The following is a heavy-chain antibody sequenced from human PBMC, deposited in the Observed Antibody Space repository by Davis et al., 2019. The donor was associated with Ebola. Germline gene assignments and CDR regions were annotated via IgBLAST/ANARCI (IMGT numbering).Heavy chain of an antibody. D-gene: IGHD5-18*01. Sequence: ASVTVSCKASGYTFTSYHMHWVRQPPGQGLEWMGIINPSGGSTSYAQKFQGRVTMTRDTSTRTVYMELSSLRSEDTAVYYCARGGYAGMDVWGQGTTVTVSS. CDR2: INPSGGST. CDR3: ARGGYAGMDV. J-gene: IGHJ6*02. CDR1: GYTFTSYH. V-gene: IGHV1-46*01.